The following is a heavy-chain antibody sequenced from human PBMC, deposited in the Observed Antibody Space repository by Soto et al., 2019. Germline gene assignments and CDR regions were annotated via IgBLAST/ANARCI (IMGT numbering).Heavy chain of an antibody. D-gene: IGHD3-16*01. Sequence: QAQLQQSGPGLVKPSQTLSLTCTVSGGSISYEYYHWTWIRQSPGKGLEWIGYVHYSGSIMYNPSFKIPISISGETAKNPFSPDLGFVTGADPGGDFCVREDGGGYREYYGLDGLGQRATGTVSS. CDR1: GGSISYEYYH. V-gene: IGHV4-30-4*08. CDR2: VHYSGSI. J-gene: IGHJ6*02. CDR3: VREDGGGYREYYGLDG.